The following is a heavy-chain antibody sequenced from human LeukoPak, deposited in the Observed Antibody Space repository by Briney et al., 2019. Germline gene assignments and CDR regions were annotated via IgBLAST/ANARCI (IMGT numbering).Heavy chain of an antibody. V-gene: IGHV3-48*01. Sequence: GGSLRLSCAASGFTFSNAWMNWVRQAPGKGLEWVSYISSSSSTIYYADSVKGRFTISRDNAKNSLYLQMNSLRAEDTAVYYCAVGSGTYDYWGQGTLVIVSS. CDR1: GFTFSNAW. D-gene: IGHD1-14*01. CDR3: AVGSGTYDY. CDR2: ISSSSSTI. J-gene: IGHJ4*02.